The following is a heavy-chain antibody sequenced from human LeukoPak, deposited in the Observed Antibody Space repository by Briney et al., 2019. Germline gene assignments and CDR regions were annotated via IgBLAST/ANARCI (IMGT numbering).Heavy chain of an antibody. D-gene: IGHD2-2*01. J-gene: IGHJ5*02. V-gene: IGHV4-4*07. CDR3: ARDGHCNDTSCHLLWFDP. CDR1: GDSISTNY. Sequence: SETLSLTCTVSGDSISTNYWSWVRQPAGNGLEWIGHIYTNRNTNYNPSLKGRVTMSVDTSQSQFSLRLSSVTAADTAIYFCARDGHCNDTSCHLLWFDPWGQGSLVTVSS. CDR2: IYTNRNT.